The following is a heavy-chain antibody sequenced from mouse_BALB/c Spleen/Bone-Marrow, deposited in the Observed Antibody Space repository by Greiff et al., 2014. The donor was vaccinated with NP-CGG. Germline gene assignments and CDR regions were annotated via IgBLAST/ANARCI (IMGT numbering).Heavy chain of an antibody. CDR1: GCTFSSYW. CDR2: ILPGSVTT. V-gene: IGHV1-9*01. J-gene: IGHJ2*01. CDR3: ARDHFDY. Sequence: QVQLKDSGAELMKPGASVKISCKATGCTFSSYWIEWIKQRPGHGLEWIGEILPGSVTTNYNGRFKGKATFTADTSSNTAYMQLSSLTSEDSAVYYCARDHFDYWGPGTTLTVSS.